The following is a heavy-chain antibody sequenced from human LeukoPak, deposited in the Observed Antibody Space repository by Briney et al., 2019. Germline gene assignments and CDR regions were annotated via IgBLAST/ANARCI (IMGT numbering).Heavy chain of an antibody. J-gene: IGHJ6*02. Sequence: PGASLRLSCAASGFTFSSYAMSWVRQAPGKGLEWVSAISGSGGSTYYADSVKGRFTISRDNSKNTLYLQMNSLRAEDTAVYYCAKDLYSSGWFGDYYYYGMDVWGQGTTVTVSS. CDR2: ISGSGGST. CDR1: GFTFSSYA. V-gene: IGHV3-23*01. D-gene: IGHD6-19*01. CDR3: AKDLYSSGWFGDYYYYGMDV.